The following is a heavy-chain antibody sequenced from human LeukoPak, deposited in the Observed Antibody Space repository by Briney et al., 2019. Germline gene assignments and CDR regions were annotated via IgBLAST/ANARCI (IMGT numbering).Heavy chain of an antibody. Sequence: SQTLSLTCAVSGGSISSGGYSWSWIRQPPGKGLEWIGYIYYSGSTYYNPSLKSRVTISVDTSKNQFSLKLSSVTAADTAVYYCARESMVRGIRYFDYWGQGTLVTVSS. CDR1: GGSISSGGYS. CDR2: IYYSGST. V-gene: IGHV4-31*11. J-gene: IGHJ4*02. CDR3: ARESMVRGIRYFDY. D-gene: IGHD3-10*01.